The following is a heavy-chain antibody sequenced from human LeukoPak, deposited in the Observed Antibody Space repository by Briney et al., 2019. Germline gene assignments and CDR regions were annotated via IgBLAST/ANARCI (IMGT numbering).Heavy chain of an antibody. V-gene: IGHV1-2*02. Sequence: ASVKVSCKASGYTFTVYYMHWVRRAPGQGLEWMLWINPNSGGTNYAQKFQGRVTMTRDTSISTAYMELSRLRSDDTAVYYCARVESIAAAGYFDYWGQGTLVTVSS. CDR1: GYTFTVYY. D-gene: IGHD6-13*01. CDR3: ARVESIAAAGYFDY. J-gene: IGHJ4*02. CDR2: INPNSGGT.